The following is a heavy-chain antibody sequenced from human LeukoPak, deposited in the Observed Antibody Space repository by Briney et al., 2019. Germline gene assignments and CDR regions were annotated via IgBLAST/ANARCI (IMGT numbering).Heavy chain of an antibody. Sequence: GGSLRLSCAASGFTFSSYWMSWVRQAPGKGLEWVANIKQDGGEKFYVDSVKGRFTISRDNAKNSLYLQMNSLRAEDTAVYYCASNIAVDAYGMDVWGQGTTVTVSS. D-gene: IGHD6-19*01. CDR1: GFTFSSYW. CDR2: IKQDGGEK. CDR3: ASNIAVDAYGMDV. J-gene: IGHJ6*02. V-gene: IGHV3-7*01.